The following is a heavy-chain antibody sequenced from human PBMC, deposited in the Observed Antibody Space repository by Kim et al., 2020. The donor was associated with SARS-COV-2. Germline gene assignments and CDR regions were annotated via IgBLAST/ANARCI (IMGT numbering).Heavy chain of an antibody. CDR2: SGST. CDR3: ARYSSSSDY. V-gene: IGHV4-39*01. J-gene: IGHJ4*02. D-gene: IGHD6-6*01. Sequence: SGSTYYNPSLKRRVTISVDTSKNQFSLKLSSVTAADTAVYYCARYSSSSDYWGQGTLVTVSS.